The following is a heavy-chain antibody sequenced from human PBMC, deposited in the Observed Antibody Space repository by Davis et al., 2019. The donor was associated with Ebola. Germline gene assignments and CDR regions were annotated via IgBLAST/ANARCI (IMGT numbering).Heavy chain of an antibody. V-gene: IGHV3-73*01. CDR2: IRTKVNNYAT. CDR3: TTFCSGGTCHAS. D-gene: IGHD2-15*01. J-gene: IGHJ5*02. CDR1: GFTFSDSA. Sequence: GESLKISCEGSGFTFSDSAMHWVRQASGKGLEWVGRIRTKVNNYATGYVASVQGRFTVSRDDSRNTAYLQMNSLKTEDSAVYYCTTFCSGGTCHASWGRGTLVTVSS.